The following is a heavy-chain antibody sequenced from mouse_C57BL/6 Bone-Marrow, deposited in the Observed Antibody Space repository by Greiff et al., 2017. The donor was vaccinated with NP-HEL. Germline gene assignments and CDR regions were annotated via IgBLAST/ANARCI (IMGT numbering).Heavy chain of an antibody. CDR3: ARQGYSFAY. Sequence: EVQGVESGGDLVKPGGSLKLSCAASGFTFSSYGMSWVRQTPDKRLEWVATISSGGSYTYYPDSVKGRFTISRDNAKNTLYLQMSSLKSEDTAMYYCARQGYSFAYWGQGSLVTVSA. V-gene: IGHV5-6*01. D-gene: IGHD2-3*01. CDR2: ISSGGSYT. CDR1: GFTFSSYG. J-gene: IGHJ3*01.